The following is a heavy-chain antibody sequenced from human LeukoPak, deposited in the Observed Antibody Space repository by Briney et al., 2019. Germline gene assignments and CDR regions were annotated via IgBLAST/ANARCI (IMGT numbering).Heavy chain of an antibody. Sequence: ASVKVSCKASGYTFTSYDINWVRQATGQGLEWMGWMNPNGGNTGYAQKFQGRVTMTRNTSISTAYMELSSLRSEDTAVYYCARGRGIAARRGFDYWGQGTLVTVSS. D-gene: IGHD6-6*01. CDR1: GYTFTSYD. CDR2: MNPNGGNT. V-gene: IGHV1-8*01. CDR3: ARGRGIAARRGFDY. J-gene: IGHJ4*02.